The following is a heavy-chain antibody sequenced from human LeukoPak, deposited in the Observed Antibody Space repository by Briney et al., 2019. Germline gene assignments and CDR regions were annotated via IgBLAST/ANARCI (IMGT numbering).Heavy chain of an antibody. D-gene: IGHD4-17*01. CDR3: AKVQYDDYRSNYFFDY. CDR2: ISYDGSIK. V-gene: IGHV3-30-3*01. Sequence: PGGSLRLSCAVSGFTFSNYAIHWVRQAPGKGLEWVAFISYDGSIKYYADSVKGRFTISRDNSQNTLDLQMNSLRAEDTAVYYCAKVQYDDYRSNYFFDYWGQGTLVTVSS. J-gene: IGHJ4*02. CDR1: GFTFSNYA.